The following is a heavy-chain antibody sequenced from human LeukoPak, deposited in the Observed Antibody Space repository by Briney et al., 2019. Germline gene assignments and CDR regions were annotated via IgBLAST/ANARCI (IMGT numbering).Heavy chain of an antibody. CDR2: ISAYNGNT. J-gene: IGHJ6*03. CDR1: GYTFTNYG. D-gene: IGHD2-15*01. V-gene: IGHV1-18*01. Sequence: GASVKVSCKASGYTFTNYGITWVRQAPGQGLEWMGWISAYNGNTKYAQKFQGRVTMITDTSTSTVYMELRSLRSDDTAMYYCARRYCSGGSCYGAGYYYMDVWGKGTTVTISS. CDR3: ARRYCSGGSCYGAGYYYMDV.